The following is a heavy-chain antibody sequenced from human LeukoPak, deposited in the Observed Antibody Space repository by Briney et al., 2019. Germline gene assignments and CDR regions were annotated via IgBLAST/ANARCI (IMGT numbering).Heavy chain of an antibody. V-gene: IGHV3-23*01. CDR1: GFTFRNYA. CDR2: ISTSGGTT. Sequence: SGGSLRLSCADSGFTFRNYAMGWVRQAPGKGLEWVSAISTSGGTTYYADSVKGRFTISRDNSKNTLYLQMTNLRAEDTAVYYCAKDLTFDAFDIWGQGTMVTVSS. CDR3: AKDLTFDAFDI. J-gene: IGHJ3*02. D-gene: IGHD1-14*01.